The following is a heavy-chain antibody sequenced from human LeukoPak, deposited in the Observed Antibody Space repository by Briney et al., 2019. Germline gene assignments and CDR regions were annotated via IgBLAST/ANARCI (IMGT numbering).Heavy chain of an antibody. D-gene: IGHD3/OR15-3a*01. V-gene: IGHV4-61*02. CDR2: IYTSGST. Sequence: SETLSLTCTVSGGSISSGSYYWSWIRQPAGKGLEWIGRIYTSGSTNYNPSLKSRVTISVDTSKNQFSLKLSSVTAADTAVYYCAAELYGGIFGHCCSFAYWGQGTLVTVSS. CDR1: GGSISSGSYY. CDR3: AAELYGGIFGHCCSFAY. J-gene: IGHJ4*02.